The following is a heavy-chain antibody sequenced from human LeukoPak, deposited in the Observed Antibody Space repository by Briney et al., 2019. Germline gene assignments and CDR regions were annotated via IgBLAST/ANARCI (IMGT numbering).Heavy chain of an antibody. J-gene: IGHJ4*02. Sequence: GGSLRLSCTASGFTFRSYAMSWVRQTPEKGLDWVSSISASGTQTYYADSVKGRFTVSRDNSQNTVYLQMNSLRAEDTALYYCAKEKIVALTPEYWGQGTLVTVSS. V-gene: IGHV3-23*01. D-gene: IGHD5-12*01. CDR3: AKEKIVALTPEY. CDR2: ISASGTQT. CDR1: GFTFRSYA.